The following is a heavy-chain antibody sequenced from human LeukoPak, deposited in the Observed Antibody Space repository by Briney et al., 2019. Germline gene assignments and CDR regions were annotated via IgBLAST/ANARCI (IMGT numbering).Heavy chain of an antibody. D-gene: IGHD3-9*01. CDR1: GGSISSYY. V-gene: IGHV4-59*12. Sequence: PSETLSLTCTVSGGSISSYYWSWIRQPPGKGLEWIGYIYYSGSPNYNPSLKSRVTISVDTSKNQFSLKLSSVTAADTAVYYCARGRHYDILTGLVVPSNYYYYGMDVWGQGTTVTVSS. CDR2: IYYSGSP. CDR3: ARGRHYDILTGLVVPSNYYYYGMDV. J-gene: IGHJ6*02.